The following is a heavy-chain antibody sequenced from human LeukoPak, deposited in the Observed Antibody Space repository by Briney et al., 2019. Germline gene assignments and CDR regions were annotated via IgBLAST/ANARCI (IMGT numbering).Heavy chain of an antibody. V-gene: IGHV1-2*06. J-gene: IGHJ4*02. Sequence: AASVKVSCKASGYTFTGYYMHWVRQAPGQGLEWMGRINPNSGGTNYAQKFQGRVTMTRDTSISTAYMELSRLRSDDTAVYYCARDYYGSGSYSSWYFDYWGQGTLVTVSS. D-gene: IGHD3-10*01. CDR1: GYTFTGYY. CDR2: INPNSGGT. CDR3: ARDYYGSGSYSSWYFDY.